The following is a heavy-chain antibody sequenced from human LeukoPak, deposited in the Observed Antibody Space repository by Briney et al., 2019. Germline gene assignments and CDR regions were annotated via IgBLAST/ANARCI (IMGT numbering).Heavy chain of an antibody. Sequence: PGGSLRLSCAASGFSFDDYAMHWVRQRPGKGLEWVSGISWNSRTIAYADSVKGRFTISRDNAKNSLYLQMNSLRAEDTAVYYCAELGITLIGGVWGKGTTVTISS. CDR2: ISWNSRTI. V-gene: IGHV3-9*01. CDR3: AELGITLIGGV. CDR1: GFSFDDYA. J-gene: IGHJ6*04. D-gene: IGHD3-10*02.